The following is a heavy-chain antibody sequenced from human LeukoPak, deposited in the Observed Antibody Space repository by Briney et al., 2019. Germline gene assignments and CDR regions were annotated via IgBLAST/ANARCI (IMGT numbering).Heavy chain of an antibody. CDR1: GGTFSSYA. CDR2: IIPILGIA. V-gene: IGHV1-69*04. D-gene: IGHD6-13*01. CDR3: ANSIAAAATYYFGY. Sequence: SVKVSCKASGGTFSSYAISWVRQAPGQGLEWMGRIIPILGIANYAQKFQGRVTITADKSTSTAYMELSSLRSEDTAVYYCANSIAAAATYYFGYWGQGALVTVSS. J-gene: IGHJ4*02.